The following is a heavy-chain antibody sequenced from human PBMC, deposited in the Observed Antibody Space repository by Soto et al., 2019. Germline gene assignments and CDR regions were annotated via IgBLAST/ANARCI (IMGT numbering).Heavy chain of an antibody. V-gene: IGHV3-30*03. CDR2: ISYDGSNK. J-gene: IGHJ6*02. D-gene: IGHD3-10*01. CDR1: GFTFSSYG. Sequence: QVQLVESGGGVVQPGRSLRLSCAASGFTFSSYGMHWVRQAPGKGLEWVAVISYDGSNKYYADSVKGRFTISRDNSXNSXYLQMNSLRVEDTAVYYCASDDSGSYYTGPAHVDVWGQGTTVAVSS. CDR3: ASDDSGSYYTGPAHVDV.